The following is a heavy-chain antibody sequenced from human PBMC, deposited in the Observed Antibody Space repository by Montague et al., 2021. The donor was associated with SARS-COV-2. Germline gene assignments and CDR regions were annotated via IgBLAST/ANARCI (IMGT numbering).Heavy chain of an antibody. J-gene: IGHJ6*02. CDR3: ARVGRQQLVRLSGMDV. D-gene: IGHD6-13*01. V-gene: IGHV4-39*07. Sequence: SETLFLTCTVSGGSISSSSYYWGWIRQPPGKGLEWIGSIYYSGSTYYXPSLKSRVTISVDTSKNQFSLKLSSVTAVDTAVYYCARVGRQQLVRLSGMDVWGQGTTVTVSS. CDR1: GGSISSSSYY. CDR2: IYYSGST.